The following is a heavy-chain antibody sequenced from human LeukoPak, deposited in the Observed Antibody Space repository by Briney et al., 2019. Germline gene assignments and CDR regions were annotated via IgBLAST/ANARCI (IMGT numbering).Heavy chain of an antibody. V-gene: IGHV1-18*01. CDR2: ISAYNGNT. CDR3: ARGPYSSSWYGDWYYGMDV. J-gene: IGHJ6*02. D-gene: IGHD6-13*01. CDR1: GYTFTSYG. Sequence: ASVKVSCKASGYTFTSYGISWVRQAPGQGLEWMGWISAYNGNTNYAQKLQGRVTMTTDTSTSTAYMELRSLRSDDTAVYYCARGPYSSSWYGDWYYGMDVWGQGTTVTVSS.